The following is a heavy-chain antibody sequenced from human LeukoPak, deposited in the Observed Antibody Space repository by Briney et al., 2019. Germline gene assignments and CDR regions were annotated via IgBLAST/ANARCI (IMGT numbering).Heavy chain of an antibody. Sequence: PGRSLRLSCAASGFTFDDYAMHWVRQAPGKGLEWVSGISWNSGSIGYADSVKGRFTISRDNAKNSLYLQMNSLRAEDTALYYCAKGSGFDYWGQGTLVTVSS. CDR3: AKGSGFDY. CDR1: GFTFDDYA. J-gene: IGHJ4*02. V-gene: IGHV3-9*01. D-gene: IGHD3-10*01. CDR2: ISWNSGSI.